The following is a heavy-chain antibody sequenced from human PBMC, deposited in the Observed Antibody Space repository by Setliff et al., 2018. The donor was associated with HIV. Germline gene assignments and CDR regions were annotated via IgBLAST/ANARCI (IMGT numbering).Heavy chain of an antibody. CDR1: GYTFTSYD. D-gene: IGHD1-7*01. CDR2: MKPNSGNT. J-gene: IGHJ4*02. CDR3: TTDHITGTSLDH. V-gene: IGHV1-8*02. Sequence: ASVKVSCKASGYTFTSYDINWVRRATGQGLEWMGWMKPNSGNTGYAQKFQGRVTMTRNTSISTAYMELSSLRSDDTAVYYCTTDHITGTSLDHWGQGTLVTVSS.